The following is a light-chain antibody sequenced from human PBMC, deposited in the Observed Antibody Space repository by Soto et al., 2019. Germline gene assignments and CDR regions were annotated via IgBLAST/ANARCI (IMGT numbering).Light chain of an antibody. CDR1: QYISNN. V-gene: IGKV3-15*01. CDR3: QQYNNWPPWT. J-gene: IGKJ1*01. Sequence: IVITQLPAPLSVSPGERVTLSCWASQYISNNLAWYQQRPGQAPRLLIYDTSTRATGIPARFSGSGSGAEFTLTISSLQSEDFAVYYCQQYNNWPPWTFGQGTKVDI. CDR2: DTS.